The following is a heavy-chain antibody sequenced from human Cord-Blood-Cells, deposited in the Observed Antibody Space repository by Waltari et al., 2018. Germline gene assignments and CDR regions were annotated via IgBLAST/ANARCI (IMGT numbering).Heavy chain of an antibody. J-gene: IGHJ3*02. CDR2: IYSGGST. CDR1: GFTVSSNY. V-gene: IGHV3-66*01. CDR3: ARDGIAAAGKAPGAFDI. Sequence: EVQLVESGGGLVQPGGSLRLSCAASGFTVSSNYMSWVRQAPGKGLEWASVIYSGGSTYYADSVKGRFTISRDNSKNTLYLQMNSLRAEDTAVYYCARDGIAAAGKAPGAFDIWGQGTMVTVSS. D-gene: IGHD6-13*01.